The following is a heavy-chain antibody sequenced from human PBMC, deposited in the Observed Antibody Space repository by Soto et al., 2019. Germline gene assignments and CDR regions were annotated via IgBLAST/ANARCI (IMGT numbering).Heavy chain of an antibody. Sequence: VGSLRLSCAVSGFTFGGYAMSWVRQEPGKGLEWVSGISGGGGSTYYADSVKGRFTISRDNAKDTLYLQMNNLRAEDTAVYYCAKPPYYSDSGGYTLDHWGQGTLVTVS. J-gene: IGHJ4*02. CDR3: AKPPYYSDSGGYTLDH. D-gene: IGHD3-22*01. V-gene: IGHV3-23*01. CDR2: ISGGGGST. CDR1: GFTFGGYA.